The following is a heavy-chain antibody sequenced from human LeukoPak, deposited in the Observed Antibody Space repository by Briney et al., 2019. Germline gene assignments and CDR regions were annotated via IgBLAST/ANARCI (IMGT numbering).Heavy chain of an antibody. D-gene: IGHD3-9*01. CDR2: IYTSGST. Sequence: SETLSLTCTVSGGSISSSSYYWGWIRQPAGKGLEWIGRIYTSGSTNYNPSLKSRVTMSVDTSKNQFSLKLSSVTAADTAVYYCARDHGYYDILTGYSYYMDVWGKGTTVTISS. J-gene: IGHJ6*03. CDR1: GGSISSSSYY. CDR3: ARDHGYYDILTGYSYYMDV. V-gene: IGHV4-61*02.